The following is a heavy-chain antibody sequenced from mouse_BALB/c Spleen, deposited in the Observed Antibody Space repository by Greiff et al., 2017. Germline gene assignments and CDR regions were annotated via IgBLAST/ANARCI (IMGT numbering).Heavy chain of an antibody. D-gene: IGHD2-1*01. CDR2: IYPGDGST. CDR1: GYSITSYD. J-gene: IGHJ1*01. Sequence: VKLVESGPELVKPGALVKISCKASGYSITSYDINWVKQRPGKGLEWIGWIYPGDGSTKYNEKFKGKATLTADKSSSTTYMQLSSLTSEYSAVYFCARRGLIYYGNYGWYFDVWGAGTTVTVSS. CDR3: ARRGLIYYGNYGWYFDV. V-gene: IGHV1S56*01.